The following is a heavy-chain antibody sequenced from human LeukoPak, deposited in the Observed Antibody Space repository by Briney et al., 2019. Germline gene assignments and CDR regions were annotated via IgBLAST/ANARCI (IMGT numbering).Heavy chain of an antibody. CDR3: ARDQGNYGDPRYFDY. CDR1: GFTFSSYS. V-gene: IGHV3-21*01. CDR2: ISSSSSYI. J-gene: IGHJ4*02. Sequence: GGSLRLSCAAPGFTFSSYSMNWVRQAPGKGLEWVSSISSSSSYIYYADSVKGRFTISRDNAKNSLYLQMNSLRAEDTAVYYCARDQGNYGDPRYFDYWGQGTLVTVSS. D-gene: IGHD4-17*01.